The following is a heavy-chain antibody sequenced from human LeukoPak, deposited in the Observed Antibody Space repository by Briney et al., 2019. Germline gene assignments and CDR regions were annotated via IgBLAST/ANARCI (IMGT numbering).Heavy chain of an antibody. CDR1: GITFNSYG. J-gene: IGHJ4*02. D-gene: IGHD2-21*01. V-gene: IGHV3-30*02. CDR2: IRYDGSNE. CDR3: GGDFDY. Sequence: GGSLRLSCAASGITFNSYGMHWVRQAPDKGLEWVAFIRYDGSNEYYVDSVKGRFTITTDNSKNTLYLQMNSLRGEDTAVYYCGGDFDYCGQGTLVTVSS.